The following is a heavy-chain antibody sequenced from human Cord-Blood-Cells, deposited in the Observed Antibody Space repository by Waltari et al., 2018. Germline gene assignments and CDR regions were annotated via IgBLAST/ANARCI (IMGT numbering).Heavy chain of an antibody. J-gene: IGHJ3*02. D-gene: IGHD3-16*01. CDR3: ARFPIWGIGAFDI. CDR2: MNPNSGGT. V-gene: IGHV1-2*02. Sequence: QVQLVQSGAEVKKPGASVKVSCKASGYTFTGYYMHWVRQAPGQGLEWMGWMNPNSGGTNYAKKFQGRVTMTRDTSISTAYMELSRLRSDDTAVYYCARFPIWGIGAFDIWGQGTMVTVSS. CDR1: GYTFTGYY.